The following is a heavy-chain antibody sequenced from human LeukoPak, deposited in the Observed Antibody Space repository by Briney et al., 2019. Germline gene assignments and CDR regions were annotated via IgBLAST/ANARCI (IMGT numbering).Heavy chain of an antibody. Sequence: VASVKVSCKVSGYTLTELSMHWVRQAPGKGLEWMGGFDPEDGETIYAQKFQGRVTMTEDTSTDTAYMELSSLRSEDTAVYYCSMDVQSDYPVVDWGQGTLVTVSS. V-gene: IGHV1-24*01. CDR1: GYTLTELS. J-gene: IGHJ4*02. D-gene: IGHD3-16*01. CDR2: FDPEDGET. CDR3: SMDVQSDYPVVD.